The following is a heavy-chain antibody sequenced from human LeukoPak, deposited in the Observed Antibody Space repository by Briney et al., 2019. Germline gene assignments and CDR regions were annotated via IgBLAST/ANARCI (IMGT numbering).Heavy chain of an antibody. CDR2: IRYDGNDK. Sequence: GGSLRLSCAASGFTFSIYGMHWVRQAPGKGLEWVAFIRYDGNDKYYADSVKGRFTISRDTSRSTLYLQMNSLRTDDTAVYYCAKDLMRDRWFGESWGQGTLVTVSS. CDR3: AKDLMRDRWFGES. CDR1: GFTFSIYG. J-gene: IGHJ5*02. V-gene: IGHV3-30*02. D-gene: IGHD3-10*01.